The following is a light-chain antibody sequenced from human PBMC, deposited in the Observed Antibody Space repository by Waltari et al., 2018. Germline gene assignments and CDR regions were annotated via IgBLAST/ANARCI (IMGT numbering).Light chain of an antibody. CDR1: RSVTNY. Sequence: DIVFTQSPAILSLSPGARASLPCRASRSVTNYLAWYQQKPGQAPSLLIYDTSNRATGIPARFSGSGFGTDFTLTISSLEPEDFAVYYCQQRRDWPLTFGGGTKVEIK. V-gene: IGKV3-11*01. CDR2: DTS. CDR3: QQRRDWPLT. J-gene: IGKJ4*01.